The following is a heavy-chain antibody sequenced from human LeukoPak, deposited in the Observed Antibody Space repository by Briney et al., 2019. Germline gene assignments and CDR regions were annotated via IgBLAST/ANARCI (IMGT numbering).Heavy chain of an antibody. V-gene: IGHV4-30-4*08. CDR1: GGSISSSSYY. CDR3: ARNGAYSFVV. Sequence: PSETLSLTCTVSGGSISSSSYYWGWIRQPPGKGLEWIGYIYHSGTSYYNPTLKSRVTIPVDTSKNQFSLKLSSVTAADTAVYYCARNGAYSFVVWGQGTLVTVSS. J-gene: IGHJ4*02. CDR2: IYHSGTS. D-gene: IGHD5-18*01.